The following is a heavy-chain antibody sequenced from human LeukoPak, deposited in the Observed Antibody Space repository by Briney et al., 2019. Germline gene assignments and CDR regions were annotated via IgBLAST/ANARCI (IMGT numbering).Heavy chain of an antibody. D-gene: IGHD4-23*01. CDR3: ARDRYGGNSGDYYYYGMDV. Sequence: GGSLRLSCAASGFTFSSYWMSWVRQAPGKGLEWVANIKQDGSEKYYVDSVKGRFTISRDNAKNTLYLQMNSLRAEDTAVYYCARDRYGGNSGDYYYYGMDVWGQGTTVTVSS. CDR2: IKQDGSEK. J-gene: IGHJ6*02. V-gene: IGHV3-7*03. CDR1: GFTFSSYW.